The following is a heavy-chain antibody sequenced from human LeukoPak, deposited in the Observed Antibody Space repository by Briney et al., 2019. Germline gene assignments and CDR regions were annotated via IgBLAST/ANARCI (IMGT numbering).Heavy chain of an antibody. Sequence: SWVRQHPGKGLEWIGYIYYSGSTYYNPSLKSRVTISVDTSKNQFSLKLSSVTAADTAVYYCARVRPTVVGYDAFDIWGQGTMVTVSS. J-gene: IGHJ3*02. V-gene: IGHV4-31*02. CDR3: ARVRPTVVGYDAFDI. D-gene: IGHD4-23*01. CDR2: IYYSGST.